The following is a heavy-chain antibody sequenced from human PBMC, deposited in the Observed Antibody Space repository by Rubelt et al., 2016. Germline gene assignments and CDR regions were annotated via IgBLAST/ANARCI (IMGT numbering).Heavy chain of an antibody. CDR2: INPSGGST. CDR3: ARVPGSSSRYYYYGMDV. Sequence: INPSGGSTSYAQKFQGRVTMTRDTSTSTVYMELSSLRSEDTAVYYCARVPGSSSRYYYYGMDVWGQGTTVTVSS. J-gene: IGHJ6*02. D-gene: IGHD6-6*01. V-gene: IGHV1-46*03.